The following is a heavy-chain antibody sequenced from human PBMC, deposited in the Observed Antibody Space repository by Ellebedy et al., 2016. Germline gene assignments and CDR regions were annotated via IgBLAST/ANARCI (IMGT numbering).Heavy chain of an antibody. J-gene: IGHJ4*02. D-gene: IGHD4-17*01. Sequence: GESLKISCAASGFTFSSYAMSWVRQAPGKGLEWVSTISGSTGNAYYADSVKGRFTISRDNSKNTLYLQMNSLRAEDTALYYCARRGTVTMDFDFWGQGTLVTVSS. CDR1: GFTFSSYA. V-gene: IGHV3-23*01. CDR3: ARRGTVTMDFDF. CDR2: ISGSTGNA.